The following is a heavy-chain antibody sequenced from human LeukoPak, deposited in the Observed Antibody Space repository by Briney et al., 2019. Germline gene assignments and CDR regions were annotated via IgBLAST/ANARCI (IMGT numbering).Heavy chain of an antibody. D-gene: IGHD6-6*01. CDR1: GYTFNSFF. V-gene: IGHV1-2*02. CDR3: ARGGVYSSPSADY. CDR2: INPNSGGV. Sequence: ASVKVSCKASGYTFNSFFIHWVRRAPGQGLEWMGWINPNSGGVNYAQTFQGRIALTRDTSATTVYMELTSLTSDDTAVYYCARGGVYSSPSADYWGLGTLVTVSS. J-gene: IGHJ4*02.